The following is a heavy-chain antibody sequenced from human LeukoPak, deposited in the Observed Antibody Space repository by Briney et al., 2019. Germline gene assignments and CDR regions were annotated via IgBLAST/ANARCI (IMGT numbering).Heavy chain of an antibody. J-gene: IGHJ4*02. Sequence: GGSLRLSCAASGFTVSSDYMSWVRQAPGKGLEWVSVIYSGGSTYYADSVKGRFTISRDNSKSTLYIQMNSLRAEDTAVYYCARAKPKNMVRGLIMRRESRYYFDYWGQGTLVTVSS. CDR2: IYSGGST. V-gene: IGHV3-53*01. D-gene: IGHD3-10*01. CDR1: GFTVSSDY. CDR3: ARAKPKNMVRGLIMRRESRYYFDY.